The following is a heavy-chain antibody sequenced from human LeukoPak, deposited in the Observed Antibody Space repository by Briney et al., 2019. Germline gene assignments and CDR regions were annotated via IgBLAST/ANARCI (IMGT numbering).Heavy chain of an antibody. CDR2: IYYSGST. CDR3: ARDQVVGATQSFDP. Sequence: SETLSLTCTVSGGSISSSSYYWGWIRQPPGKGLEWIGSIYYSGSTYYNPSLKSRVTISVDTSKNQFSLKLSSVTAADTAVYYCARDQVVGATQSFDPWGQGTLVTVSS. D-gene: IGHD1-26*01. CDR1: GGSISSSSYY. J-gene: IGHJ5*02. V-gene: IGHV4-39*02.